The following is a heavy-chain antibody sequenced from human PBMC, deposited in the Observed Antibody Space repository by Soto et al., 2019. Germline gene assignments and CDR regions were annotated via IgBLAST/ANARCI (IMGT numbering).Heavy chain of an antibody. D-gene: IGHD5-12*01. V-gene: IGHV3-23*01. Sequence: EVQLLESGGGLAQPGGSLRLSCAASGFTFSSYPMSWVRQAPGQGLEWVSGFVASGGITYYADSVKGRFTISRDNSKNTLYLQMNSLRAEDTAVYYCAKNSAATIRVGYDSWGQGTLVTVSS. CDR2: FVASGGIT. CDR1: GFTFSSYP. CDR3: AKNSAATIRVGYDS. J-gene: IGHJ4*02.